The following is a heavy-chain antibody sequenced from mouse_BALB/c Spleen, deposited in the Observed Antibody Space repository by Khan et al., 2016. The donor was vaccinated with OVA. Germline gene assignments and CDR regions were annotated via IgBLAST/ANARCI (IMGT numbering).Heavy chain of an antibody. D-gene: IGHD3-2*02. J-gene: IGHJ2*01. CDR1: GYIFTSYW. V-gene: IGHV1-76*01. CDR2: IYPGTDNT. CDR3: AREEALYYFDY. Sequence: QMQLEESGAELVRPGTSVKLSCKTSGYIFTSYWIHWVKQRSGQGLEWIARIYPGTDNTYYSEKFKDKATLTADKSSSTAYLQLSSLKSEDSAVFFCAREEALYYFDYWGQGTTLTVSS.